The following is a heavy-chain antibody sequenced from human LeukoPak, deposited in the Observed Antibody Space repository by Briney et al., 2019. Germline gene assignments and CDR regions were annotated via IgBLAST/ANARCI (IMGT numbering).Heavy chain of an antibody. CDR3: ARGSNSGHSCPDY. CDR2: IIPIFGTA. D-gene: IGHD2-2*01. CDR1: GGTFSSYA. Sequence: ASVKVSCKASGGTFSSYAISWVRQAPGQGLEWMGGIIPIFGTANYAQKFQGRVTITADESTSTVYMELSSLRSEDTAVYYCARGSNSGHSCPDYWGQGTLVTVSS. V-gene: IGHV1-69*13. J-gene: IGHJ4*02.